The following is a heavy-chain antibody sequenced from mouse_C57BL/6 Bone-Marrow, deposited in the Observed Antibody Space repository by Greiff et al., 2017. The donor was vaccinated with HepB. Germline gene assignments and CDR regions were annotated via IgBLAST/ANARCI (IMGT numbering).Heavy chain of an antibody. V-gene: IGHV1-74*01. CDR2: IHPSDSDT. CDR1: GYTFTSYW. D-gene: IGHD1-1*01. CDR3: AMGIYYYGSSYDYYAMDY. Sequence: QVQLQQPGAELVKPGASVKVSCKASGYTFTSYWMHWVKQRPGQGLEWIGRIHPSDSDTNYNQKFKGKATLTVDKSSSTAYMQLSSLTSEDSAVYYCAMGIYYYGSSYDYYAMDYWGQGTSVTVSS. J-gene: IGHJ4*01.